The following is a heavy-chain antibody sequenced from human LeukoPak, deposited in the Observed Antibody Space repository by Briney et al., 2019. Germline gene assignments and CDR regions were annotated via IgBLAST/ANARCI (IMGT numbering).Heavy chain of an antibody. D-gene: IGHD3-10*01. V-gene: IGHV5-51*01. J-gene: IGHJ4*02. CDR2: IYPGYSDT. Sequence: RGESLKISCKGSRYSFTSYWIGWVRQMPGKGLEWRGIIYPGYSDTRYSPSFQGQVTISADKSISTAYLQWSSLKASDTAMYYCASAVLNYYGSGSYYARVGGFDYWGQGTLVTVSS. CDR1: RYSFTSYW. CDR3: ASAVLNYYGSGSYYARVGGFDY.